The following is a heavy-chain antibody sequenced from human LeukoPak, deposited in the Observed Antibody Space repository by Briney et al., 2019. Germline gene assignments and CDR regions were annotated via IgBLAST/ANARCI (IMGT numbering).Heavy chain of an antibody. J-gene: IGHJ3*01. CDR2: FYYSRST. CDR3: ARGDTMIGLDG. Sequence: PSETLSLTCTVSGDSISSSSFYWGWIRQPPGKGLEWIGSFYYSRSTYYNPSLKSRVTISVDRSKNQFSLKLSSVTAADTAVYYCARGDTMIGLDGWGQGTMVIVSS. V-gene: IGHV4-39*07. D-gene: IGHD3-22*01. CDR1: GDSISSSSFY.